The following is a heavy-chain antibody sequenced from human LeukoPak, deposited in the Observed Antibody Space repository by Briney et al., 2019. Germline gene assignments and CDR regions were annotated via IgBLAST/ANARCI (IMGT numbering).Heavy chain of an antibody. CDR1: GGSISSGGYY. CDR3: ARENPSGYYNRPIDY. Sequence: SETLSLTCTVSGGSISSGGYYWSWIRQHPGKGLEWIGYIYYSGSTYYNPSLKSRVTISVDTSKNQFSLKLSSVTAADTAICYCARENPSGYYNRPIDYWGQGTLVTVSS. V-gene: IGHV4-31*03. D-gene: IGHD3-22*01. CDR2: IYYSGST. J-gene: IGHJ4*02.